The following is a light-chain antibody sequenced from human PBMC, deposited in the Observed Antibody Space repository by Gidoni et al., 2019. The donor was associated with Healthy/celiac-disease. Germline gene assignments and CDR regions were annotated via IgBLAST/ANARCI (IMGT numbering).Light chain of an antibody. Sequence: DIQMTQSPSSLSASVGDRVTITCQASQSISSYLNWYQQKPGKAPKLLIYAASSLQSGVPSRFSGSGSGTDFTRTISSLQPEDFATYYCQQSYSTPVTFGQGTKLEIK. CDR1: QSISSY. CDR3: QQSYSTPVT. J-gene: IGKJ2*01. CDR2: AAS. V-gene: IGKV1-39*01.